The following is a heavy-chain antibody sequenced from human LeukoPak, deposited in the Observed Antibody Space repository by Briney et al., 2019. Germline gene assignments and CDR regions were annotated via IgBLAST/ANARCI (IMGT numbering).Heavy chain of an antibody. CDR3: TTSTAY. D-gene: IGHD1-14*01. CDR2: TKSKTDGGTT. J-gene: IGHJ4*02. Sequence: GGSLRLSCAASGFTFSNAWMSWVRQAPGKGLEWVGRTKSKTDGGTTDYAAPVKGRFTISRDDSKNTLYLQMNSLKTEDTAVYYCTTSTAYWGQGTLVTVSS. V-gene: IGHV3-15*01. CDR1: GFTFSNAW.